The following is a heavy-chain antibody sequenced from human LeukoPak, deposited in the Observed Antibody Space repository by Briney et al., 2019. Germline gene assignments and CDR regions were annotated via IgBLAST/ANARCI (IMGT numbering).Heavy chain of an antibody. CDR3: AREGSGSTRYFQH. J-gene: IGHJ1*01. V-gene: IGHV4-59*01. D-gene: IGHD1-26*01. Sequence: SETLSLTCTVSGGSISSYYWSWIRQPPGKGLEWIGYIYYSGSTNYNPSLKSRVTISVDTSKNQFSLKLSSVTAAETAVYYCAREGSGSTRYFQHWGQGTLVTVSS. CDR1: GGSISSYY. CDR2: IYYSGST.